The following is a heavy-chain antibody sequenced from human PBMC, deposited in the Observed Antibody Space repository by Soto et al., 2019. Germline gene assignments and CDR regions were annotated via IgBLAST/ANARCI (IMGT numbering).Heavy chain of an antibody. J-gene: IGHJ4*02. CDR2: ISAYNGNT. V-gene: IGHV1-18*04. CDR1: GYTFTSYG. CDR3: ARVHRVAVAAQPRPFDY. D-gene: IGHD6-19*01. Sequence: RTSVKVSCKASGYTFTSYGISWVRQAPGQGLEWMGWISAYNGNTNYAQKLQGRVTMTTDTSTSTAYMELRSLRSDDTAVYYCARVHRVAVAAQPRPFDYWGQGTLVTVSS.